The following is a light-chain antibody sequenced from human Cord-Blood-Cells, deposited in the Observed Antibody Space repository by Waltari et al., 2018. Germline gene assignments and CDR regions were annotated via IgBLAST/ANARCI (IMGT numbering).Light chain of an antibody. CDR2: AAS. V-gene: IGKV1-9*01. Sequence: IQLTQSPSSLSASVGDRVTITCRASQGISSYLAWDQQKPGKAPKLLIYAASTLQSVVPSRFSGSGSATDFTLTISSLQPEDFATYYCQQLNSYPLTFGGGTKVEIK. J-gene: IGKJ4*01. CDR1: QGISSY. CDR3: QQLNSYPLT.